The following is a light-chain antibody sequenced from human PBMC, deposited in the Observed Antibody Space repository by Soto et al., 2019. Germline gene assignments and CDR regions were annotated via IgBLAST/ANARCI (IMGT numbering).Light chain of an antibody. CDR3: QQYSSSPLT. CDR1: QSVSNNY. CDR2: GAS. J-gene: IGKJ1*01. V-gene: IGKV3-20*01. Sequence: EIVLTHSPGTLSLSPGERATLSCRTSQSVSNNYLAWYQQKPGQAPRLVIYGASSRATGIPDRFSASGSGTDFTLTISRLEPEDFAVYYCQQYSSSPLTFDQGTKVEIK.